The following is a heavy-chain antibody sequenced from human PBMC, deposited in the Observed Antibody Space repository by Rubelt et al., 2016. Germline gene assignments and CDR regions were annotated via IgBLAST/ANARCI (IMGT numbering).Heavy chain of an antibody. CDR2: IKEDGSEK. V-gene: IGHV3-7*02. Sequence: QLVESGGGLVQPGGSLRLSCAASGFTFNDYWMTWVRQAPEKGLEWVANIKEDGSEKYYVDSVKSRFTISRDNAKNSLYLQMNSLRADDTAVYYCAIGGNSIFWGQGTLVTVSS. CDR1: GFTFNDYW. J-gene: IGHJ4*02. CDR3: AIGGNSIF. D-gene: IGHD4-23*01.